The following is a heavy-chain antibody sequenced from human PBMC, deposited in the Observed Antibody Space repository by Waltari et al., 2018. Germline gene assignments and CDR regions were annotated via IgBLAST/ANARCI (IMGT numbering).Heavy chain of an antibody. CDR3: ARDRTPLDY. J-gene: IGHJ4*02. CDR2: ISPHIGNT. Sequence: QVQLVQSGAELKKPGASVKVSCEASGYTFTTYSVTWVRQAPGQGLEWTGWISPHIGNTRYAEKFRGRVTMTADTSTSTVYMELTSLIYDDTAIYYCARDRTPLDYWGQGTLVTVSS. V-gene: IGHV1-18*01. CDR1: GYTFTTYS.